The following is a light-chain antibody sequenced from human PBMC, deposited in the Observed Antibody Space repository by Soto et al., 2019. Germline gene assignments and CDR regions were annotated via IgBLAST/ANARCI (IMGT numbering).Light chain of an antibody. CDR2: LGS. CDR1: QSLLHRNGYNY. Sequence: DLVMTQSPFSLPVTPGEPASISCRASQSLLHRNGYNYLNWYLQKPGQPPQPLIYLGSNRASGVPDRFSGSGSGTDFTLRISRVEAEDVGVYYCMQALHTFTFGQGTRLEIK. CDR3: MQALHTFT. J-gene: IGKJ5*01. V-gene: IGKV2-28*01.